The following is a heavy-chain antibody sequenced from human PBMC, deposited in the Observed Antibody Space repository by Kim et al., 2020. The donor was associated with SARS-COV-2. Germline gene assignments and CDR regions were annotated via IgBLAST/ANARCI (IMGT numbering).Heavy chain of an antibody. Sequence: GGSLRLSCAASGFTFSHYAIHWVRQAPGKGLEWVALIWYDGSKRYYADSVKGRFTISRDNSKNTVYLQMNSLRGEDTAVYYCAKDDGDGGSSPLDYWGQGTLVTVSS. J-gene: IGHJ4*02. V-gene: IGHV3-33*06. CDR3: AKDDGDGGSSPLDY. D-gene: IGHD3-16*01. CDR1: GFTFSHYA. CDR2: IWYDGSKR.